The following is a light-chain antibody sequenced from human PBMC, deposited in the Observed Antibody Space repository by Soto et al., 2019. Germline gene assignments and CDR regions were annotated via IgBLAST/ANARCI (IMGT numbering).Light chain of an antibody. CDR1: QSVSSSY. Sequence: EIVLTQSPGTLSLSPGERATLSCRASQSVSSSYLAWYQQKPGQAPRLLLYGASSRATGIPDRFSGSGSGTDFTHTISRLEPEDFAVYYFQQYGSSAFTFVPWTKVDI. V-gene: IGKV3-20*01. CDR2: GAS. CDR3: QQYGSSAFT. J-gene: IGKJ3*01.